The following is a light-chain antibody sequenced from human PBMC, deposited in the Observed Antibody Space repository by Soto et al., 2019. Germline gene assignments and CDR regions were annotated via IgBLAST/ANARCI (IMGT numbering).Light chain of an antibody. V-gene: IGKV1-5*03. Sequence: DIQMTQSPSTLSASVGDRVTITCRASQSISSWLAWYQQKPGKAPKLLIYKASSLESGVPSRFSGSGSGTEFTLTISSLQPDELASYYCQQYNSYTWTFGQGTKV. CDR3: QQYNSYTWT. CDR1: QSISSW. CDR2: KAS. J-gene: IGKJ1*01.